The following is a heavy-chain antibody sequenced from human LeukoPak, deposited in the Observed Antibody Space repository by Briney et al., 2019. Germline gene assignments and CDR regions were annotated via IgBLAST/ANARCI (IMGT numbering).Heavy chain of an antibody. CDR2: MNPNSGNT. Sequence: XXWGRQXTXQGLGWMGWMNPNSGNTGYAQKFQGRVTMTRNTSISTAYMELSSLRSEDTAVYYCARSTGYSSGWYTEDYWGQGTLVTVSS. V-gene: IGHV1-8*01. J-gene: IGHJ4*02. CDR3: ARSTGYSSGWYTEDY. D-gene: IGHD6-19*01.